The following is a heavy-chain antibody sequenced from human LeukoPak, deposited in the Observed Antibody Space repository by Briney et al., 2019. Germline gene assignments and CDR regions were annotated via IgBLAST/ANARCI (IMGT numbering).Heavy chain of an antibody. CDR2: IYSGGST. CDR1: GFTVSSNY. Sequence: GGSLRLSCAASGFTVSSNYMSWVRQAPGKGLEWVSVIYSGGSTYYADSVKGRFTISRDNSKNTLYLQMNSLRAEDTAVYYCARAAVVVPAAMGNWFDPWGQGTLVTVSS. CDR3: ARAAVVVPAAMGNWFDP. J-gene: IGHJ5*02. D-gene: IGHD2-2*01. V-gene: IGHV3-53*01.